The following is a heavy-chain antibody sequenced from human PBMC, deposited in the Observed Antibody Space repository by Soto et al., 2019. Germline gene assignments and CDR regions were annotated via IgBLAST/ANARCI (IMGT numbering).Heavy chain of an antibody. CDR1: GFTFSSYA. CDR3: ATLCILLRVLSSFHP. J-gene: IGHJ5*02. Sequence: EMQLLESGGGLEQPGGSLRLSCAASGFTFSSYAVSWVRQAPGKGLEWVSTVTGGGDSTYYADSVKGRFAISRANSQNTVYLHMNSLSVEHTAVSHCATLCILLRVLSSFHPWGQGTLVTLSS. D-gene: IGHD2-8*01. V-gene: IGHV3-23*01. CDR2: VTGGGDST.